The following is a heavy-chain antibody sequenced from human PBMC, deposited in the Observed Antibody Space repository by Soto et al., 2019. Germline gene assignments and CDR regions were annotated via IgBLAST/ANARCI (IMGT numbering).Heavy chain of an antibody. Sequence: GGSLRLSCAASGFTFSSYAMQWVRQAPGKGLEWVAVISYDGSNKYYADSVKGRFTISRDNSKNTLYLQMNSLRAEDTAVYYCARIAVGGAFDIWGQGTMVTVSS. CDR1: GFTFSSYA. CDR2: ISYDGSNK. V-gene: IGHV3-30-3*01. CDR3: ARIAVGGAFDI. D-gene: IGHD6-19*01. J-gene: IGHJ3*02.